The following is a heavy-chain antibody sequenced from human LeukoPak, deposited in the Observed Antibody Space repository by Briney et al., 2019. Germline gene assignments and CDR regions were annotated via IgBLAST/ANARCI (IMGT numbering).Heavy chain of an antibody. Sequence: PSETLSLTCTVSGGSISSYYWSWIRQPAGKGLEWIGRIYTSGSTNYNPSLKSRVTISVDTSKNQFSLKLSSVTAADTAVYYCAIPAYCSSTSCPGFDAFDIWGQGTMVTVSS. J-gene: IGHJ3*02. CDR3: AIPAYCSSTSCPGFDAFDI. V-gene: IGHV4-4*07. CDR1: GGSISSYY. D-gene: IGHD2-2*01. CDR2: IYTSGST.